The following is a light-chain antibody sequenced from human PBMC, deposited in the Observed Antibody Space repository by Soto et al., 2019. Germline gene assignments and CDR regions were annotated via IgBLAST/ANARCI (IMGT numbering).Light chain of an antibody. V-gene: IGKV3-20*01. CDR2: GAS. J-gene: IGKJ1*01. CDR1: QSVSNNY. CDR3: KQYGSSPGT. Sequence: EIVLTQSPGTLSLSPGERATLSCRASQSVSNNYLAWYQQKPGQAPRLLIYGASNRATGIQDRFSGSGSGTDFTLTIRRLEPEDFAVYYCKQYGSSPGTFGQGTKVDIK.